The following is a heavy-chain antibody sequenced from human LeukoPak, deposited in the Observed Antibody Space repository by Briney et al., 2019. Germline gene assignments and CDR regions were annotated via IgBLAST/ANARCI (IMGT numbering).Heavy chain of an antibody. D-gene: IGHD3-3*01. V-gene: IGHV1-2*02. CDR1: GYTFTGYY. CDR2: INPNSGGT. J-gene: IGHJ4*02. CDR3: ARGDDFWSGYSFDY. Sequence: ASVKVSCKASGYTFTGYYMHWVRQAPGQGLEWMGWINPNSGGTNYAQKFQGRVTMTRDTSISTAYMELSRLRSDDPAVYYCARGDDFWSGYSFDYWGQGTLVTVSS.